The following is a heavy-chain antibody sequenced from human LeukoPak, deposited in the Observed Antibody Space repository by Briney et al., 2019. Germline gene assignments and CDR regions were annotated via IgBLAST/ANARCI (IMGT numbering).Heavy chain of an antibody. Sequence: PGGSLRLSCATSGFSFNRRGMNWVRHPPGKGLEWVSYISPRSETIYYAESVKGRFTVSRDDSKDSLYLQMHTLRAEDTAVYYCARIDGSTVFTYYMDLWGKGTTVTVAS. V-gene: IGHV3-48*04. D-gene: IGHD2/OR15-2a*01. CDR2: ISPRSETI. CDR1: GFSFNRRG. J-gene: IGHJ6*03. CDR3: ARIDGSTVFTYYMDL.